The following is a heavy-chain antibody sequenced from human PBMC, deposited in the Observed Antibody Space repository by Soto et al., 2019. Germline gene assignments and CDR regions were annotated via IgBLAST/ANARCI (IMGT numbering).Heavy chain of an antibody. Sequence: SETLSLTCTVSGGSISSGDYYWSWIRQPPGKGLEWIGYIYYSGSTYYNPSLKSRVTISVDTSKNQFSLKLSSVTAADTAVYYCARAQDTAMVYYYYGMDVWGQGTTVTVSS. CDR3: ARAQDTAMVYYYYGMDV. V-gene: IGHV4-30-4*01. J-gene: IGHJ6*02. CDR1: GGSISSGDYY. CDR2: IYYSGST. D-gene: IGHD5-18*01.